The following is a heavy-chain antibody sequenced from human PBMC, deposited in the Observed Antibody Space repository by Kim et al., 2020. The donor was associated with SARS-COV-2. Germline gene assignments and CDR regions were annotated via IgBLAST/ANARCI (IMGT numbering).Heavy chain of an antibody. V-gene: IGHV3-30*03. D-gene: IGHD6-19*01. J-gene: IGHJ4*02. CDR2: ISYDGVNK. CDR3: ARDSQKYSTGWHYLDY. Sequence: GGSLRLSCGASGFSFSGYGMHWLRQAPGKGLEWVSVISYDGVNKYYADSVKGRFTISRDNSNNTLFLQLSSLRGDDTAVYYCARDSQKYSTGWHYLDYWGQGTRVTVPS. CDR1: GFSFSGYG.